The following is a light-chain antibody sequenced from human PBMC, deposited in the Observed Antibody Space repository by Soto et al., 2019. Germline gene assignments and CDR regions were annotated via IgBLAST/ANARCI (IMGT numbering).Light chain of an antibody. CDR3: QSYDTPWV. J-gene: IGLJ3*02. Sequence: QPVLTQPPSVSGAPGQRVTISCTGSSSNIGAGYDVHWYQQLPGTAPKLLIYGNSNRPSGVPDRFSGSKSGTSASLAITGLQAEDEADYYCQSYDTPWVFGGGTKLTVL. V-gene: IGLV1-40*01. CDR2: GNS. CDR1: SSNIGAGYD.